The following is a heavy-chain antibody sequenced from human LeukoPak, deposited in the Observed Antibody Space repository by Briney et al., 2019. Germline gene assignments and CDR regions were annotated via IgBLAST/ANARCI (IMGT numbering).Heavy chain of an antibody. Sequence: PGGSLRLSCAASGFTFSSYSMNWVRQAPGKGLEWVSYISSSSSTIYYADSVKGRFTISRDNAKNSLYLQMNSLRAEDTAVYYCARAGRSSSWFRFDYWGQGTLVTVSS. D-gene: IGHD6-13*01. CDR3: ARAGRSSSWFRFDY. V-gene: IGHV3-48*01. J-gene: IGHJ4*02. CDR1: GFTFSSYS. CDR2: ISSSSSTI.